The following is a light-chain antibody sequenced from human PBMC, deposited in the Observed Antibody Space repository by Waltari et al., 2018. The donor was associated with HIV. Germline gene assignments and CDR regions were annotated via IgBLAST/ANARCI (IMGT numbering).Light chain of an antibody. Sequence: EIVLTQSPATRSLSPGERATLSCRASQSVSSYLAWYQQKQGQAPRLLIYDASNRATGIPARFSGSGSGTDFTLTISSLEPEDFAVYYCQQRSNWPPITFGQGTRLEIK. V-gene: IGKV3-11*01. CDR3: QQRSNWPPIT. CDR1: QSVSSY. CDR2: DAS. J-gene: IGKJ5*01.